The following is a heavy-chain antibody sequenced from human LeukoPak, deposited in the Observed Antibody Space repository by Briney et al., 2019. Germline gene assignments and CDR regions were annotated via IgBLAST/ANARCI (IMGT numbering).Heavy chain of an antibody. Sequence: SETLSLTCAVYGGSFSGYYWSWIRQPPGKGLEWIGEINHSGSTNYNPSLKSRVTISVDTSKNQFSLKLSSVTAADTAVYYCARHYYYGSGSYYKGPFDYWGQGTLVTVSS. V-gene: IGHV4-34*01. J-gene: IGHJ4*02. CDR1: GGSFSGYY. CDR3: ARHYYYGSGSYYKGPFDY. D-gene: IGHD3-10*01. CDR2: INHSGST.